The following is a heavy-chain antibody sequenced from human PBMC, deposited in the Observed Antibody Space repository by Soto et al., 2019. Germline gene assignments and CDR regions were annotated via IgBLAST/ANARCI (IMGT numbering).Heavy chain of an antibody. CDR1: GFTFSDHY. CDR3: VRVRLGATTRRFDY. Sequence: EVQLVESGGGLVQPGGSLRLSCAASGFTFSDHYMDWVRQAPGKGLEWVARIRNKANSYSTEYAASVKGRFSISRDDSKNSLDLQMTSLKTEDTAVYYCVRVRLGATTRRFDYWGQGTLVTVSS. V-gene: IGHV3-72*01. D-gene: IGHD3-16*01. CDR2: IRNKANSYST. J-gene: IGHJ4*02.